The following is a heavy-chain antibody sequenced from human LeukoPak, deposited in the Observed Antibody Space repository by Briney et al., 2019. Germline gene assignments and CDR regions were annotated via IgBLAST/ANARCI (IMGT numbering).Heavy chain of an antibody. CDR1: GGSFSGYY. CDR3: ARAYSSSSGAVDY. V-gene: IGHV4-59*01. D-gene: IGHD6-6*01. Sequence: SETLSLTCAVYGGSFSGYYWSWIRQPPGKGLEWIGYIYYSGSTNYNPSLKSRVTISVDTSKNQFSLKLSSVTAADTAVYYCARAYSSSSGAVDYWGQGTLVTVSS. CDR2: IYYSGST. J-gene: IGHJ4*02.